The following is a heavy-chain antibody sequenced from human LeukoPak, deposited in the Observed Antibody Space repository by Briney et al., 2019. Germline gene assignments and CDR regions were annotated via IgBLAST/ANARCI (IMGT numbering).Heavy chain of an antibody. CDR1: GFTFSTYV. J-gene: IGHJ4*02. V-gene: IGHV3-23*01. CDR2: VSGSGGSS. CDR3: AKTSGGYTSSPPFDY. Sequence: GGSLRLSCAASGFTFSTYVISWVRQDPGKGLEWVSSVSGSGGSSYYADSVKGRFTISRDNSKNTLYLQMNSLRAEDTALYYCAKTSGGYTSSPPFDYWGQGTLVTVSS. D-gene: IGHD6-6*01.